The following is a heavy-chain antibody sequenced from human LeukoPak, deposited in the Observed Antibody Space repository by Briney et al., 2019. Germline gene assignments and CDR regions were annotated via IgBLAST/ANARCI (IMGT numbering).Heavy chain of an antibody. D-gene: IGHD6-6*01. J-gene: IGHJ4*02. CDR2: INHSGST. CDR1: GGSFSGYY. CDR3: ARGPSIAARPRFDY. V-gene: IGHV4-34*01. Sequence: PSETLSLTCAVYGGSFSGYYWSWIRQPPGKGLEWIGEINHSGSTNHNPSLKSRVTISVDTSKNQFSLKLSSVTAADTAVYYCARGPSIAARPRFDYWGQGTLVTVSS.